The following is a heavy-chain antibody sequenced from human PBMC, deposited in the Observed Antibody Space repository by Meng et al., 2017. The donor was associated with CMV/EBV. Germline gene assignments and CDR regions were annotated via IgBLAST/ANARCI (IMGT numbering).Heavy chain of an antibody. Sequence: SETLSLTCSVSGGSIGSNTYYWGWIRQSPGKGLEWIGSIYHSGNTSYKPSPKSRVIISVDTSKNQFSLKLSSVTAADAAMYYCASQERDYWSGYGLVPKPNRFDTWGQGTLVTVSS. CDR2: IYHSGNT. CDR3: ASQERDYWSGYGLVPKPNRFDT. J-gene: IGHJ5*02. CDR1: GGSIGSNTYY. D-gene: IGHD3-3*01. V-gene: IGHV4-39*01.